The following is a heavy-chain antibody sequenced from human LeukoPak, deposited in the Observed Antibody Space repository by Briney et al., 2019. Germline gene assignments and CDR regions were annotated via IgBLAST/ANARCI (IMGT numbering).Heavy chain of an antibody. V-gene: IGHV3-64D*06. CDR1: GFTLSTYA. CDR2: ISSNGGRT. Sequence: GGSLRLSCSASGFTLSTYAMHWVRQAPGKGLEYVSAISSNGGRTYYADSVKGRFTISRDNSKNTLYLQMSSLRVEDTAVYYCVNTLRYFDWPKRPTLDYWGQGTLVTVSS. J-gene: IGHJ4*02. CDR3: VNTLRYFDWPKRPTLDY. D-gene: IGHD3-9*01.